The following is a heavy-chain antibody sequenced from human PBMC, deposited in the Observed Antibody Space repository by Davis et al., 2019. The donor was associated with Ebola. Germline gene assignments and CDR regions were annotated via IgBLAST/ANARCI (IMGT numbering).Heavy chain of an antibody. D-gene: IGHD2-2*01. CDR3: VRGCISTSCYR. CDR1: GFIFSSYW. J-gene: IGHJ4*02. CDR2: ISTDGSDT. Sequence: HTGGSLRLSCAASGFIFSSYWMHWVRQVPGKGLVWVSRISTDGSDTNYADSVKGRFTISRDNAKNTLYLQMNSLRAEDTAVYYCVRGCISTSCYRWGQGTLVTVSS. V-gene: IGHV3-74*01.